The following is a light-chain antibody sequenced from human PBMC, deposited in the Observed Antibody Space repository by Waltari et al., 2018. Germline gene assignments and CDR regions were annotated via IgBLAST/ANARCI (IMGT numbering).Light chain of an antibody. CDR3: QQYDSYPT. Sequence: DIQMTQSPSTLSASVGDRVTITCRARQSIRSWLAWYQQKPGKAPKLLIYKASTLASGVPSRFSGSGSGTEFTLTISSLQPDDFATYYCQQYDSYPTFGQGTKLEIE. J-gene: IGKJ2*01. CDR2: KAS. V-gene: IGKV1-5*03. CDR1: QSIRSW.